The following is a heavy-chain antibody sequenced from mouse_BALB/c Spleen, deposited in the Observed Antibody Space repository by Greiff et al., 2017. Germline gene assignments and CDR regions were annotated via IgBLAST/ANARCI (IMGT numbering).Heavy chain of an antibody. D-gene: IGHD2-1*01. Sequence: VQLKQSGPELVKPGASMKISCKASGYSFTGYTMNWVKQSHGKNLEWIGLINPYNGGTSYNQKFKGKATLTVDKSSSTAYMELLSLTSEDSAVYYCARTGGDGNYEDYAMDYWGQGTSVTVSS. V-gene: IGHV1-18*01. CDR1: GYSFTGYT. CDR2: INPYNGGT. CDR3: ARTGGDGNYEDYAMDY. J-gene: IGHJ4*01.